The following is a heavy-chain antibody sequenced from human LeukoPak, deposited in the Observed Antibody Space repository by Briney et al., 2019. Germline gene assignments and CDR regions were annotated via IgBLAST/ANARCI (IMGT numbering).Heavy chain of an antibody. CDR2: IGSAGAT. J-gene: IGHJ2*01. D-gene: IGHD1-26*01. V-gene: IGHV3-13*01. CDR1: GFTFSKYD. CDR3: ARGGISAFMPDNWYFDL. Sequence: PGGSLRLSCAASGFTFSKYDMHWARHTRGKALECVSAIGSAGATYYPGSLKGRFTVSRENAKNSLFLQMNRLRVGDTAVYFCARGGISAFMPDNWYFDLWGRGTLVTVSS.